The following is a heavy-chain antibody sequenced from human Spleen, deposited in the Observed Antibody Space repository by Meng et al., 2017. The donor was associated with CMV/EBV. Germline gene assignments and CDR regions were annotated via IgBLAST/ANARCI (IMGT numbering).Heavy chain of an antibody. V-gene: IGHV4-38-2*02. CDR2: VYHSGVT. CDR3: ARVKKVRGVISRTNWFDP. Sequence: GSLRLSCTVSGYSISRGHYWGWIRQPPGKGLEWIGSVYHSGVTYYNPSLKSRVTISVDTSKNQFSLKLSSVTAADTAVYYCARVKKVRGVISRTNWFDPWGQGTLVTVS. J-gene: IGHJ5*02. CDR1: GYSISRGHY. D-gene: IGHD3-10*01.